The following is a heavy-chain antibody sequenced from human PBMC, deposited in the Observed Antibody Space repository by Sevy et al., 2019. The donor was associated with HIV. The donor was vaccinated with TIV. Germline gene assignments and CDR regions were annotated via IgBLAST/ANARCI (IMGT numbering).Heavy chain of an antibody. CDR2: MNQDGTER. Sequence: GGSLRLSCAASGFSFSTYWMTWVRQTPGKGLEWVATMNQDGTERDYVDSVKGRFTISRDNTKTSLFLQMNGLSAEDTGVYYCVREGLGGFSYSLDCWGQGTLVTVSS. D-gene: IGHD3-16*01. CDR1: GFSFSTYW. V-gene: IGHV3-7*01. J-gene: IGHJ4*02. CDR3: VREGLGGFSYSLDC.